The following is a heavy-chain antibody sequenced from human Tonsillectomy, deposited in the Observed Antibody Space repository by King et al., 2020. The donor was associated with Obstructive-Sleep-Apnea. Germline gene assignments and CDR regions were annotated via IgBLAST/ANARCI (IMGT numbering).Heavy chain of an antibody. J-gene: IGHJ3*02. V-gene: IGHV3-30*02. CDR3: AKDSHYYDSSGYYWGAFDI. CDR2: IRYDGSNK. CDR1: GFTFSSYG. Sequence: VQLVESGGGVVQPGRSLRLSCAASGFTFSSYGMHWVRQAPGKGLEWVAFIRYDGSNKYYADSVKVRFTISRDNSKNTLYLQMNSLRAEDTAVYYWAKDSHYYDSSGYYWGAFDIWGQGTIVTVSS. D-gene: IGHD3-22*01.